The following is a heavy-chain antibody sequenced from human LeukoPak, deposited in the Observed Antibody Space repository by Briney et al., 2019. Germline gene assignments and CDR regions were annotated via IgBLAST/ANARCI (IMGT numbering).Heavy chain of an antibody. D-gene: IGHD1-26*01. CDR2: IYYSGST. Sequence: SETLSLTCTVSGGSISSGDYYWSWIRQPPGKGLEWIGYIYYSGSTYYNPSLKSRVTISVDTSKDQFSLKLSSVTAADTAVYYCAGDRSYSGSYYFDYWGQGTLVTVSS. J-gene: IGHJ4*02. CDR1: GGSISSGDYY. CDR3: AGDRSYSGSYYFDY. V-gene: IGHV4-30-4*08.